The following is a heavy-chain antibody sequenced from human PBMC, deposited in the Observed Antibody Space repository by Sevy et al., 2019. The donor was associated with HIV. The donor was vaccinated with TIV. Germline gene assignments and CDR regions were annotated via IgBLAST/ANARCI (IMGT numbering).Heavy chain of an antibody. CDR2: ISGRGGSA. CDR1: GFPFSSYA. J-gene: IGHJ5*02. V-gene: IGHV3-23*01. CDR3: AKGLRGTTTNNWFDP. Sequence: GGSLRLSCAASGFPFSSYAMSWVRQAPGKGLEWVSTISGRGGSAYYADSVKGRFTISRDNSKNTLFLQMHSLRAEDTSVYYCAKGLRGTTTNNWFDPWGQGTLVTVSS. D-gene: IGHD4-17*01.